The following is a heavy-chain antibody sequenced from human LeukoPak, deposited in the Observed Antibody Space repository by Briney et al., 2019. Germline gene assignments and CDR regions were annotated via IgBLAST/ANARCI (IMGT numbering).Heavy chain of an antibody. CDR1: GFTFNSYA. Sequence: GGSLRLSCAASGFTFNSYAMSWVRQAPGKGLEWVSGISSGGNTYYADSVKGRFTISRDNSENTLNLQMNSLRAEDTAIYYCAKARAGDITAAFNYWGQGTLVTVSS. CDR3: AKARAGDITAAFNY. V-gene: IGHV3-23*01. D-gene: IGHD6-13*01. CDR2: ISSGGNT. J-gene: IGHJ4*02.